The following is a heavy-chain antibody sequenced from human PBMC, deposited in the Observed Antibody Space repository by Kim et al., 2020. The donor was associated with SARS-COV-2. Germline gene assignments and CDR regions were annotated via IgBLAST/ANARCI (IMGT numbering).Heavy chain of an antibody. Sequence: SETLSLTCAVSGGSISSGGYSWSWIRQPPGKGLEWIGYIYHSGSTYYNASLKSRVTISVDRSKNQFSLKLSSVTAADTAVYYCARELGHLLWWLLLSDYWGQGTLVTVSS. D-gene: IGHD2-21*02. CDR1: GGSISSGGYS. CDR3: ARELGHLLWWLLLSDY. J-gene: IGHJ4*02. V-gene: IGHV4-30-2*01. CDR2: IYHSGST.